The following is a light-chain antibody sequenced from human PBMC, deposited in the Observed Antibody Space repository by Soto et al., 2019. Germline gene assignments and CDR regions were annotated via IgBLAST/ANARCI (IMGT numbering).Light chain of an antibody. CDR2: DVN. CDR1: SSDVGAYNF. Sequence: QSALTQPRSVSGSPGQSVTISCTGSSSDVGAYNFASWYQQHPGAAPKLLIHDVNKRPPGVPDRFSASKSGNTASLTISGLQAEDEADYYCCSYAGEYKYVFGSGTQLTVL. CDR3: CSYAGEYKYV. J-gene: IGLJ1*01. V-gene: IGLV2-11*01.